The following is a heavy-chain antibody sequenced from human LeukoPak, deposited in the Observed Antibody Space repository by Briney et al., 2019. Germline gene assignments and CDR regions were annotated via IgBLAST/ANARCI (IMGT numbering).Heavy chain of an antibody. CDR2: ISYDGSNK. D-gene: IGHD3-9*01. Sequence: GGSLRLSCSASGFIFSSYAMHWVRQAPGKGLEWVAVISYDGSNKYYADSVKGRFTISRDNSKNTLYLQMTSLRAEDTAVYYCAKSRRYFDWLGAFDIWGQGTMVTVSS. CDR3: AKSRRYFDWLGAFDI. J-gene: IGHJ3*02. V-gene: IGHV3-30*18. CDR1: GFIFSSYA.